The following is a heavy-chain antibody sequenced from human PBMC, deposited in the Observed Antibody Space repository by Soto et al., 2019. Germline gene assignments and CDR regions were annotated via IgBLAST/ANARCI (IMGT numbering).Heavy chain of an antibody. Sequence: QVQLVQSGAEVKQPGSSVIVSGKASGGTFTSYAISWVRQAPGQGLEWMGGVIPFFGSTNYAQKFQGRVTITADESTSRAYMELSSLRSEDTALYYCARGQPPTQDYWYFDLWGRGTLVTVSS. D-gene: IGHD2-15*01. V-gene: IGHV1-69*12. CDR2: VIPFFGST. CDR1: GGTFTSYA. J-gene: IGHJ2*01. CDR3: ARGQPPTQDYWYFDL.